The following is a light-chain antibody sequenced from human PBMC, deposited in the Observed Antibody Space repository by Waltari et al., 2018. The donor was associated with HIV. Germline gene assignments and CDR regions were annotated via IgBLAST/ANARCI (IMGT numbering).Light chain of an antibody. CDR2: EVS. CDR3: CSYAGTYTYV. J-gene: IGLJ1*01. CDR1: ASDIAYFDS. V-gene: IGLV2-11*01. Sequence: QSALTQPRSVSGSPGQSVTISCTGPASDIAYFDSVSWYQQYPGKAPKVIIYEVSQRPSGVPDRFTASKSGITASLTISGLQDEDEADYYCCSYAGTYTYVFGSGTTVTVL.